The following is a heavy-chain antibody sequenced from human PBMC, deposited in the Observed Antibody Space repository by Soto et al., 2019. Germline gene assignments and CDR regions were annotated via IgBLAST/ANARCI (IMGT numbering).Heavy chain of an antibody. D-gene: IGHD6-19*01. J-gene: IGHJ4*02. CDR1: GGSISSYY. V-gene: IGHV4-59*08. Sequence: QVQLQESGPGLVKPSETLSLPCTVSGGSISSYYWSWIRQPPGKGLEWIGYIFYSGSTNYNPSLKSRVTISVDTSKNQFSLKLSSVTAADTAVYYCARRYSSGFDYWGQGTLVTVSS. CDR2: IFYSGST. CDR3: ARRYSSGFDY.